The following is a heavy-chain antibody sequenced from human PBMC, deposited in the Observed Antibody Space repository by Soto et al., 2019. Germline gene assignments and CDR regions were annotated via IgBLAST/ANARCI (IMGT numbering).Heavy chain of an antibody. CDR3: AREVSWIGGFDY. D-gene: IGHD2-15*01. J-gene: IGHJ4*02. V-gene: IGHV4-30-4*01. CDR2: IFDSGTT. CDR1: GGSISSVNYY. Sequence: QVQLEQSGPGLVKPSQTLSLTCKISGGSISSVNYYWSWIRQPPGEGLEWIGYIFDSGTTHYNPSLKGRVTRSGDTSQSQFSLTIHSVTVADTAVYYCAREVSWIGGFDYWGQGTLVTVSS.